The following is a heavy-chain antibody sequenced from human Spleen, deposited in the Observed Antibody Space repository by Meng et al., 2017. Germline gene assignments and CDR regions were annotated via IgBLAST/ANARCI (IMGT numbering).Heavy chain of an antibody. CDR3: ARGGWSLDY. D-gene: IGHD2-15*01. Sequence: QVQLQESGPGLVKPLQTLSLTCTVSGGSISSGAYYSSWIRQHPGKGLEWIGYIYYSGSNFYNPSLKSRVTISIDTSKNQFSLNLSSVTAADTAVYYCARGGWSLDYWGQGTLVTVSS. CDR1: GGSISSGAYY. CDR2: IYYSGSN. J-gene: IGHJ4*02. V-gene: IGHV4-31*03.